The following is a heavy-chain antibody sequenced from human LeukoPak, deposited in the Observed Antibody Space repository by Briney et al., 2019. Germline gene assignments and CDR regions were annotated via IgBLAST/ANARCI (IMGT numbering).Heavy chain of an antibody. Sequence: SETLSLTCTISGDSISNHYWSWIRQPPGKGLVWIGYIFYSGNTHYNPSLKSRVTMSVDTSKNQFSLRLSSVTPADTAVYYCARDRGEGIVGTFDYWGQGTLVTVSS. CDR2: IFYSGNT. D-gene: IGHD1-26*01. V-gene: IGHV4-59*11. CDR3: ARDRGEGIVGTFDY. CDR1: GDSISNHY. J-gene: IGHJ4*02.